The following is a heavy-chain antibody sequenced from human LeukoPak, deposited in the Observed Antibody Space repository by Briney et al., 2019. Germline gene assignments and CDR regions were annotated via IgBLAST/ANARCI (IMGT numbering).Heavy chain of an antibody. CDR1: GFTFSSYA. Sequence: GRSLRLSCAASGFTFSSYAMHWVRQAPGKGLEWVAVISYDGSNKYYADSVKGRFTISRDNSKNTLYLQMNSLRAEDTAVYYCARNYYDSSGFDMGYWGQGTLVTVSS. D-gene: IGHD3-22*01. J-gene: IGHJ4*02. CDR2: ISYDGSNK. CDR3: ARNYYDSSGFDMGY. V-gene: IGHV3-30-3*01.